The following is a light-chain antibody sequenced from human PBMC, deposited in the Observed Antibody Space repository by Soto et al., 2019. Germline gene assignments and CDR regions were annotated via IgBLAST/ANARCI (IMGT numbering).Light chain of an antibody. Sequence: EIVLTQSPATLSLSPGESATLSCRASQSFSSYLAWYQQKPGQAPRLLIYDASNRATGIPARFSGSGSGTEFTLTISSLEPEDFAVYYCQQRSNWVTFGPGTKVDIK. V-gene: IGKV3-11*01. J-gene: IGKJ3*01. CDR2: DAS. CDR1: QSFSSY. CDR3: QQRSNWVT.